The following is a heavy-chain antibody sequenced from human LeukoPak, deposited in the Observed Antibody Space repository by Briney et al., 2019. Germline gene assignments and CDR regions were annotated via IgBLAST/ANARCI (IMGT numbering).Heavy chain of an antibody. CDR1: GFTFSSYG. Sequence: GGSLRLSCAASGFTFSSYGMHWVRQAPGKGLEWVAFIRYDGSNKYYADSVKGRFTISRDNSKNTLYLQMNSLRAEDTAVYYCARRVLRDDYIESWGQGTLVTVSS. J-gene: IGHJ4*02. D-gene: IGHD5-24*01. V-gene: IGHV3-30*02. CDR2: IRYDGSNK. CDR3: ARRVLRDDYIES.